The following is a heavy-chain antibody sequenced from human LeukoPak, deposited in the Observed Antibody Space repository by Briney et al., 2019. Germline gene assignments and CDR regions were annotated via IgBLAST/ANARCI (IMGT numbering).Heavy chain of an antibody. V-gene: IGHV4-39*07. Sequence: SETLSLTCTVSGGSISSSSYYWGWIRQPPGKGLEWIGSIYYSGSTYYNPSLKSRVTISVDRSKNQFSLKLSSVTAADTAVYYCARGGGGNYPNFDYWGQGTLVTVSS. CDR1: GGSISSSSYY. D-gene: IGHD4-23*01. CDR2: IYYSGST. CDR3: ARGGGGNYPNFDY. J-gene: IGHJ4*02.